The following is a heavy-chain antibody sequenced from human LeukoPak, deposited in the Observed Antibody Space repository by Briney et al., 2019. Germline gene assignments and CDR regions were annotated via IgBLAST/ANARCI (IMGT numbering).Heavy chain of an antibody. CDR3: ARATSNPTDCSGGSCYPNYYYYYMDV. CDR1: GYTFTSYG. CDR2: ISAYNGNT. D-gene: IGHD2-15*01. J-gene: IGHJ6*03. V-gene: IGHV1-18*01. Sequence: ASVKVSCKASGYTFTSYGISWVRQAPGQGLEWMGWISAYNGNTNYAQKLQGRVTMTTDTSTSTAYMELRSLRSDDTAVYYCARATSNPTDCSGGSCYPNYYYYYMDVWGKGTTVTISS.